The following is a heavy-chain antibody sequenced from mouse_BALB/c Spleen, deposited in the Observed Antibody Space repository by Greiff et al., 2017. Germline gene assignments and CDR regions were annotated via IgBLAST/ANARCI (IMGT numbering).Heavy chain of an antibody. Sequence: EVQLHESGAELVKPGASVKLSCTASGFNIKDTYMHWVKQRPEQGLEWIGRIDPANGNTKYDPKFQGKATITADTSSNTAYLQLSSLTSEDTAVYYCARGYYGYDGFAYWGQGTLVTVSA. CDR2: IDPANGNT. D-gene: IGHD2-2*01. J-gene: IGHJ3*01. CDR3: ARGYYGYDGFAY. CDR1: GFNIKDTY. V-gene: IGHV14-3*02.